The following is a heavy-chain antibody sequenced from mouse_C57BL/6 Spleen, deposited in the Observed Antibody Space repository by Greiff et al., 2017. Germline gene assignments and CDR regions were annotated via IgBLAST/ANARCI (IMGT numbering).Heavy chain of an antibody. CDR1: GFTFSDYY. Sequence: EVKLVESEGGLVQPGSSMKLSCTASGFTFSDYYMAWVRQVPEKGLEWVANINYDGSSTYYLDSLKSRFIISGDNAKKILYLQMRGLKSEDTATYYCARDRHYYGSFDYWGQGTTLTVSS. V-gene: IGHV5-16*01. D-gene: IGHD1-1*01. J-gene: IGHJ2*01. CDR2: INYDGSST. CDR3: ARDRHYYGSFDY.